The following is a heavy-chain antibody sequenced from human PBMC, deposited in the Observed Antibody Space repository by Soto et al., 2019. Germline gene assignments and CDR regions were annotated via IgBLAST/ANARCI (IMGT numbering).Heavy chain of an antibody. CDR1: GFTFSSYG. CDR3: ARDDSDGEYAPYYYYYYGMDV. Sequence: GGSLRLSCAASGFTFSSYGMHWVRQAPGKGLEWVAVIWYDGSNKYYADSVKGRFTISRDNSKNTLYLQMNSLRAEDTAVYYCARDDSDGEYAPYYYYYYGMDVWGQGTPVTVSS. V-gene: IGHV3-33*01. D-gene: IGHD4-17*01. J-gene: IGHJ6*02. CDR2: IWYDGSNK.